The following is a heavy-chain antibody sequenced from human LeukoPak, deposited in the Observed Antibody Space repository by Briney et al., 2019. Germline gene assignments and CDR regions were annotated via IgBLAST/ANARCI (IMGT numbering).Heavy chain of an antibody. Sequence: ASVKVSCKASGYTFTSYYMHWVRQAPGQGLEWMGIINPSGGSTSYAQKFQGRVTMTRDTSTSTVYMELSSLRSEDTAVYYCARDSAFNYDSSGYEDYWGQGTLVTVSS. CDR3: ARDSAFNYDSSGYEDY. V-gene: IGHV1-46*01. J-gene: IGHJ4*02. CDR2: INPSGGST. D-gene: IGHD3-22*01. CDR1: GYTFTSYY.